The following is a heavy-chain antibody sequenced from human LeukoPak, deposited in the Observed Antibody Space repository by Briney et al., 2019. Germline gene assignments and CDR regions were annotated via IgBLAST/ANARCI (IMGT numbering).Heavy chain of an antibody. D-gene: IGHD1-26*01. Sequence: PGRSLRLSCEASGFTFSSYGMHWVRQAPGKGLEWVAVIWYDGSQKYYADSVKGRFTISRDNSKDTLYLQMDSLRDEDTAVYYCARWDYEPWGQGTLVTVSS. J-gene: IGHJ5*02. CDR3: ARWDYEP. CDR2: IWYDGSQK. V-gene: IGHV3-33*01. CDR1: GFTFSSYG.